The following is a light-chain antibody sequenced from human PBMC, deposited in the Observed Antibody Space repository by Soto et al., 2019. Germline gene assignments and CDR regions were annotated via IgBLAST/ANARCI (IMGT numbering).Light chain of an antibody. Sequence: EIVLPRSPATLSLSPAEGGTRSVRARQGDSSDLAWYQQKPGQAPRLLIYDASNRATGIPARFSGSGSRQDFPPTIRILEPEDFVVYYCQKSSRWPLTFGGGTKVDIK. CDR2: DAS. CDR3: QKSSRWPLT. CDR1: QGDSSD. J-gene: IGKJ4*01. V-gene: IGKV3-11*01.